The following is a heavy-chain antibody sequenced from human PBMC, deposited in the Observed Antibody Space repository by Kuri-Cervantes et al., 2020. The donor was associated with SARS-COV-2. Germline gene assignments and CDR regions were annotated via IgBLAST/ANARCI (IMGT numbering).Heavy chain of an antibody. Sequence: SCKASGGTFSSYAMSWVRQAPGKGLECVSAISGSGGSTYYADSVKGRFTISRDNSKNTLYLQMNSLRAEDTAVYYCARVAGDPYYFDYWGQGTLVTVSS. D-gene: IGHD7-27*01. J-gene: IGHJ4*02. CDR2: ISGSGGST. CDR3: ARVAGDPYYFDY. CDR1: GGTFSSYA. V-gene: IGHV3-23*01.